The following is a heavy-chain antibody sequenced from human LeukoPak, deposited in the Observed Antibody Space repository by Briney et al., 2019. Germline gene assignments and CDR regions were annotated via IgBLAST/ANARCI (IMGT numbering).Heavy chain of an antibody. Sequence: GGSLRLSCTGSGFTFGDYPINWVRQAPGKGLEWVGFIRSKAYGETIDYAASVKGRFIISRDDSNSIAYLQMNSLKTEDTAVYYCARSIFGVVIDYWGQGTLVTVST. CDR2: IRSKAYGETI. CDR3: ARSIFGVVIDY. CDR1: GFTFGDYP. J-gene: IGHJ4*02. D-gene: IGHD3-3*01. V-gene: IGHV3-49*04.